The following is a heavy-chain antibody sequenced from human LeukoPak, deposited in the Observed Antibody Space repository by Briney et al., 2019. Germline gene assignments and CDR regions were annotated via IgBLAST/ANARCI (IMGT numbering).Heavy chain of an antibody. CDR1: GFTFGDYA. Sequence: PGRSLRLSCTASGFTFGDYAMSWVRQAPGKGLEWVGFIRSKAYGGTTEYAASVKGRFTISRDDSKSIAYLQMNSLKTEDTAVYYCTRDPFQYDISTGYSLYYYGMDVWGQGTTVTVSS. CDR2: IRSKAYGGTT. D-gene: IGHD3-9*01. V-gene: IGHV3-49*04. J-gene: IGHJ6*02. CDR3: TRDPFQYDISTGYSLYYYGMDV.